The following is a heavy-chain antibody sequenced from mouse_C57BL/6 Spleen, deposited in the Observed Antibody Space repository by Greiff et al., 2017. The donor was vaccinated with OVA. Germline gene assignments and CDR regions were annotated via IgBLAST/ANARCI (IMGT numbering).Heavy chain of an antibody. Sequence: QVQLQQSGAELVKPGASVKISCKASGYAFSSYWMNWVKQRPGKGLEWIGQIYPGDGDTNYNGKFKGKATLTADKSSSTAYMQLSSLTSEDSAVYFCARRMVTTPFDYWGQGTTLTVSS. CDR2: IYPGDGDT. V-gene: IGHV1-80*01. J-gene: IGHJ2*01. D-gene: IGHD2-2*01. CDR3: ARRMVTTPFDY. CDR1: GYAFSSYW.